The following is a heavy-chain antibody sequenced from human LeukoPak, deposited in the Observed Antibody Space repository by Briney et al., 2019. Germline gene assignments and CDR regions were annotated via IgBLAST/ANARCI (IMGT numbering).Heavy chain of an antibody. D-gene: IGHD3-22*01. CDR1: GFTFSSYA. CDR3: AKDQEIVVVIKGNWFDP. J-gene: IGHJ5*02. CDR2: ISSSGGST. Sequence: GGSLRLSCAASGFTFSSYAMSWVRQAPGKGLEWVSAISSSGGSTYYEDSVKGRFTISRDNSKNTLFLQMNSLRAEDTAVYYCAKDQEIVVVIKGNWFDPWGQGTLVTVSS. V-gene: IGHV3-23*01.